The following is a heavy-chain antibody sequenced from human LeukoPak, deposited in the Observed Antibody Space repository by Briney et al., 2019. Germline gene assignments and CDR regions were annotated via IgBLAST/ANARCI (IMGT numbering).Heavy chain of an antibody. CDR2: VSSSSTSI. CDR1: GFSFSIYS. Sequence: GGSLRLSCAASGFSFSIYSMNWVRQAPGKGLEWVSSVSSSSTSIYYADSLKGRFTISRDNAKNSLFLQVNSLRDEDTAVYYCARGPPCSSTSCYITGAFDFWGQGTMVAVSS. CDR3: ARGPPCSSTSCYITGAFDF. J-gene: IGHJ3*01. V-gene: IGHV3-21*01. D-gene: IGHD2-2*02.